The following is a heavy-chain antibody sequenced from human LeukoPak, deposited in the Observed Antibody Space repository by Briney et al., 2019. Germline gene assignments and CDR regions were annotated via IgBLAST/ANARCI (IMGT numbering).Heavy chain of an antibody. D-gene: IGHD3-3*01. CDR3: AGGGYYDFWSGYGGKYYFDY. Sequence: GASVKVSCKASGGTFSSYAISWVRQAPGQGLEWMGGIIPIFGTANYAQKFQGRVTITADESTSTAYMELSSLRSEDTAVYYCAGGGYYDFWSGYGGKYYFDYWGQGTLVTVSS. V-gene: IGHV1-69*13. CDR1: GGTFSSYA. J-gene: IGHJ4*02. CDR2: IIPIFGTA.